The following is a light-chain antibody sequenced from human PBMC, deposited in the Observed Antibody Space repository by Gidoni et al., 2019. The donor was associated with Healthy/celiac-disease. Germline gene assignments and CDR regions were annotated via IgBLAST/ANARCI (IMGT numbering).Light chain of an antibody. Sequence: SYELTQPPSVSVSPGQTASITCSGDKLGDKYACWYQQKPGQSPVLVIYQDSKRPSGIPARFSGSNSGNTATLTISGTQAIDEADYYCQAWDSRVVFGGGTKLTVL. CDR2: QDS. CDR3: QAWDSRVV. V-gene: IGLV3-1*01. J-gene: IGLJ2*01. CDR1: KLGDKY.